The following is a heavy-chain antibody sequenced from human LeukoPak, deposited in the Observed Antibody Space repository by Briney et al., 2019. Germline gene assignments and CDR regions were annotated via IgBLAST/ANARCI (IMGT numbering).Heavy chain of an antibody. CDR3: ARSTYYYDSSGYYHEVSWDY. J-gene: IGHJ4*02. CDR1: GYTFTSYG. Sequence: ASVKVSCKASGYTFTSYGISWVRQAPGQGLEWMGWISAYNGNTNYAQKLQGRVTMTTDTSTSTAYMELRSLRSDDTAVYYCARSTYYYDSSGYYHEVSWDYWGQGTLVTVSS. D-gene: IGHD3-22*01. CDR2: ISAYNGNT. V-gene: IGHV1-18*01.